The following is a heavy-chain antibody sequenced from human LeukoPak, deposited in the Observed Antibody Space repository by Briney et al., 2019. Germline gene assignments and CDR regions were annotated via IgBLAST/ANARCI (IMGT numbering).Heavy chain of an antibody. J-gene: IGHJ5*02. CDR2: IHTSGSA. CDR1: GVSISSFY. Sequence: SETLSLTCTVSGVSISSFYWSWIRQPAGKGLEWIGRIHTSGSANYNPSLKSRVTMSADTSKKQFTLNLRSVTAADAAVYYCAREISTLFGVVTMRFDPWGQGTLVIVSS. V-gene: IGHV4-4*07. D-gene: IGHD3-3*01. CDR3: AREISTLFGVVTMRFDP.